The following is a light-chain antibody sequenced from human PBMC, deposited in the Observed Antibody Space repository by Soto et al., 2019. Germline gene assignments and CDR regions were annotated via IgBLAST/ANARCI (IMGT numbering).Light chain of an antibody. CDR2: EVS. Sequence: SVLTQPASVSGSPGQSITISCTGTSSGVGAYNYVSWFQQHPGKAPTLIISEVSNRPSGVSNRFSGSKSGNAASLTISGLQAEDEADYFCFSFTTDWTHAFGTGTKVTVL. J-gene: IGLJ1*01. V-gene: IGLV2-14*01. CDR3: FSFTTDWTHA. CDR1: SSGVGAYNY.